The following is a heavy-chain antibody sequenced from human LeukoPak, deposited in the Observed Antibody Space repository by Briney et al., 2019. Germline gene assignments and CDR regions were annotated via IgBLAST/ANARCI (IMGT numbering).Heavy chain of an antibody. J-gene: IGHJ5*02. V-gene: IGHV4-30-2*01. Sequence: TLSLTCTVSGGSISSYSWSWIRQPPGKGLEWIGYIYHSGSTYYNPSLKSRVTISVDRSKNQFSLKLSSVTAADTAVYYCARQISYGDYVDWFDPWGQGTLVTVSS. D-gene: IGHD4-17*01. CDR1: GGSISSYS. CDR3: ARQISYGDYVDWFDP. CDR2: IYHSGST.